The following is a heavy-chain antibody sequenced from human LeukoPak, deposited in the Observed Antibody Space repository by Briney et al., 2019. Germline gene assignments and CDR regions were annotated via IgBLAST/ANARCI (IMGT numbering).Heavy chain of an antibody. V-gene: IGHV3-23*01. CDR1: GFTFSSYA. J-gene: IGHJ3*02. D-gene: IGHD3-22*01. Sequence: PGGSLRLSCAASGFTFSSYAMSWVRQAPGKGLEWVSAIIGSGGSTYYADSVKGRFTISRDNSKNTLYLQMNSLRAEDTAVYYCAKHRQFGAPFSAPMIEASHPYAFDIWGQGTMVTVSS. CDR2: IIGSGGST. CDR3: AKHRQFGAPFSAPMIEASHPYAFDI.